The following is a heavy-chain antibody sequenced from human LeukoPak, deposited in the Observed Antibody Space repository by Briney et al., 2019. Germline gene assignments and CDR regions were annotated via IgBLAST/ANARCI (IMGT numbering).Heavy chain of an antibody. V-gene: IGHV3-30*02. CDR1: GFTFSSYG. CDR3: AKDSNYYGSGSYYPPLY. CDR2: VRYDGTNK. J-gene: IGHJ1*01. Sequence: PGGSLRLSXAASGFTFSSYGMHWVRQAPGKGLEWVAFVRYDGTNKYYADSVKGRFTISRDNSKNTLYLQMNSLRAADTAMYYCAKDSNYYGSGSYYPPLYWGQGTLVTVSS. D-gene: IGHD3-10*01.